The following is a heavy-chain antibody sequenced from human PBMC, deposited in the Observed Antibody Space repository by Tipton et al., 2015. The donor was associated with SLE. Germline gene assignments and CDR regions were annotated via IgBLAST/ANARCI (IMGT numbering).Heavy chain of an antibody. J-gene: IGHJ4*02. CDR1: GYTFNSYY. Sequence: QSGAEVKKPGASVKVSCKASGYTFNSYYIHWVRQAPGQGLEWMGIINPGGGSTTYSQKFQGRVTMTRDTSTSTVYMELSSLGSEDTAVYYCAREAAAMASDYWGQGTLVTVSS. CDR2: INPGGGST. V-gene: IGHV1-46*02. D-gene: IGHD2-2*01. CDR3: AREAAAMASDY.